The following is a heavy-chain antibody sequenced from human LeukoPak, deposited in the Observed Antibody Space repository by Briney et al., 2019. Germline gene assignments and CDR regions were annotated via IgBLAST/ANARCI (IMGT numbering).Heavy chain of an antibody. CDR2: ISGSGGST. Sequence: GGSLRLSCAASGFTFSSYGMSWVRQAPGKGLEWVSAISGSGGSTYYADSVKGRFTISRDNSKNTLYLQMNSLRAEDTAVYYCAQTLGELSSDYFDYWGQGTLVTVSS. D-gene: IGHD3-16*02. J-gene: IGHJ4*02. CDR3: AQTLGELSSDYFDY. CDR1: GFTFSSYG. V-gene: IGHV3-23*01.